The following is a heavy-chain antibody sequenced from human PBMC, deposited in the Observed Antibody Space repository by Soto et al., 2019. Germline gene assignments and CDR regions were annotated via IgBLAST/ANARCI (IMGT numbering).Heavy chain of an antibody. CDR1: GYSFSSYA. Sequence: QVHLVQSGDEVTKPGSSVKVSCKASGYSFSSYAISWVRQAPGQGLEWMGGIIPDFDSPTYAQKFQGRVTISADETTSTVYIELTSLRSDDTALYYCTREIGDGYAEDYWCQGTLVTVSS. D-gene: IGHD5-12*01. CDR2: IIPDFDSP. CDR3: TREIGDGYAEDY. V-gene: IGHV1-69*01. J-gene: IGHJ4*02.